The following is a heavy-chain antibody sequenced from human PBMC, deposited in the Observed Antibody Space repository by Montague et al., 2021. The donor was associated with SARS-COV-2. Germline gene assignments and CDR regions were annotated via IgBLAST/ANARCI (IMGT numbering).Heavy chain of an antibody. V-gene: IGHV4-39*01. CDR2: IRYSGST. J-gene: IGHJ6*03. CDR3: ARGDFGVVIIPYYYYYMDV. D-gene: IGHD3-3*01. CDR1: GGSISGSNYY. Sequence: SETLSLTCTVSGGSISGSNYYWGWIRQPPGKGLEWIGTIRYSGSTYYKPSLKSRVTTSLDTSKNQFSLKLSSVTAADTAVYYCARGDFGVVIIPYYYYYMDVWGKGTRSPSP.